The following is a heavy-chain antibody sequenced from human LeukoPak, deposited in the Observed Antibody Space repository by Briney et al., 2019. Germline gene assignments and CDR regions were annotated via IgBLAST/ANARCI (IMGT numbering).Heavy chain of an antibody. V-gene: IGHV1-46*01. Sequence: ASVKVSCKASGYTFTSYYMHWVRQAPGQGLEWMGIINPSGGSTSYAQKFQGKVTMTRDTSTSTVYMELSSLRSEDTAVYYCARDGVGATLGDYWGQGTLVTVSS. CDR3: ARDGVGATLGDY. J-gene: IGHJ4*02. CDR1: GYTFTSYY. CDR2: INPSGGST. D-gene: IGHD1-26*01.